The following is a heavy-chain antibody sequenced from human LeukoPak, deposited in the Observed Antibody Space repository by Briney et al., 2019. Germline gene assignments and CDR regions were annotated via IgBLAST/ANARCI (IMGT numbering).Heavy chain of an antibody. CDR3: AKGQQLVRYYFDY. Sequence: GGSLRLSCAASGFTFSSYAMHWVRQAPGKGLEWVAVISYDGSNKYYADSVKGRFTISRDNSKKTLYLQMNSLRPEDTAVYYCAKGQQLVRYYFDYWGQGTLVTVSS. V-gene: IGHV3-30-3*01. J-gene: IGHJ4*02. D-gene: IGHD6-13*01. CDR1: GFTFSSYA. CDR2: ISYDGSNK.